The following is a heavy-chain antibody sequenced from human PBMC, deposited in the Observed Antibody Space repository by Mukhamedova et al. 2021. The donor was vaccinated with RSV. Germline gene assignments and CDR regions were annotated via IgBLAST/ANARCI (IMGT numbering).Heavy chain of an antibody. J-gene: IGHJ4*02. CDR3: ARDGVDSYGY. Sequence: SSSYIYYADSVKGRFTISRDNAKNSLYLQMNSLRAEDTAVYYCARDGVDSYGYWGQGTLVTVSS. V-gene: IGHV3-21*01. CDR2: SSSYI. D-gene: IGHD5-18*01.